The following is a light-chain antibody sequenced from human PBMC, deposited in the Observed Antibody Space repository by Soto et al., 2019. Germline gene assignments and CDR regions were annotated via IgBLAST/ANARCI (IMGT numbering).Light chain of an antibody. CDR1: SANIGRNT. Sequence: QSALTQPPSASGTPGQTVAISCSGSSANIGRNTVSWYQHFPETAPKLLVFSIETRAAGVSARFSGSKSGTSASLVISGLQLEDAADYYCSAWDDRLNGHLVFGGGTKLTAL. V-gene: IGLV1-44*01. CDR3: SAWDDRLNGHLV. J-gene: IGLJ2*01. CDR2: SIE.